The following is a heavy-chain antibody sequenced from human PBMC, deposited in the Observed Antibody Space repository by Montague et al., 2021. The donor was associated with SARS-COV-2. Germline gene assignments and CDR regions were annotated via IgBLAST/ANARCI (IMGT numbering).Heavy chain of an antibody. CDR2: IYHTGST. D-gene: IGHD2-2*01. Sequence: SETLSLTCVVSGDSISTDNWWTWVRLPPGKGLEWVGEIYHTGSTKYKPSLKSRVSMSVDTSKNHFTLRLSSVTAADTAVYYCANFRRTQLLFGTLYYGMDVWGQGTTVTVSS. J-gene: IGHJ6*02. CDR1: GDSISTDNW. CDR3: ANFRRTQLLFGTLYYGMDV. V-gene: IGHV4-4*02.